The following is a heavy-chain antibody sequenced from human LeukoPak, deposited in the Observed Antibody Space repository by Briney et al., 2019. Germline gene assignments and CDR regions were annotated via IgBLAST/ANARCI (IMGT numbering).Heavy chain of an antibody. D-gene: IGHD4-23*01. CDR2: ISYDGSNK. V-gene: IGHV3-30-3*01. J-gene: IGHJ6*02. Sequence: PGRSLRLSCAASGFTFSSYAMHWVRQAPGKGLEWVAVISYDGSNKYYADSVKGRFTISRDNSKNTLYLQMNSLRAEDTAVYYCARNQRGYGGPPYYYGMDVWGQGTTVTVSS. CDR1: GFTFSSYA. CDR3: ARNQRGYGGPPYYYGMDV.